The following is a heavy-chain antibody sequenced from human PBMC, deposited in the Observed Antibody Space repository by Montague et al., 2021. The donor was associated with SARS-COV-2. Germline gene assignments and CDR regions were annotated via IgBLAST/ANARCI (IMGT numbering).Heavy chain of an antibody. Sequence: SETLSLTCTASGGSISSSSYYWGWIRQPPGKGLEWIGYIYYSGSTIYNPSLKSRVTISIDTSKNQFSLKLNSVTAADTAVYYCAGRPTPSYSSGWYLFYYAMDVWGQGTTVTVSS. CDR3: AGRPTPSYSSGWYLFYYAMDV. V-gene: IGHV4-61*05. D-gene: IGHD6-19*01. CDR2: IYYSGST. J-gene: IGHJ6*02. CDR1: GGSISSSSYY.